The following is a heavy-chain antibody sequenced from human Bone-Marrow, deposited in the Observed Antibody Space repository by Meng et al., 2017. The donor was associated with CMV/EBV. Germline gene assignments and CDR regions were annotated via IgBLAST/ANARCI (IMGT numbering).Heavy chain of an antibody. D-gene: IGHD1-14*01. CDR2: ISYDGSNK. J-gene: IGHJ4*02. CDR3: ARDRARTGFDY. V-gene: IGHV3-30-3*01. Sequence: QGQLVGVGGGVVQPGRSLRLSCAASGFTFSSYAMHWVRQAPGKGLEWVAVISYDGSNKYYADSVKGRFTISRDNSKNTLYLQMNSLRAEDTAVYYCARDRARTGFDYWGQGTLVTVSS. CDR1: GFTFSSYA.